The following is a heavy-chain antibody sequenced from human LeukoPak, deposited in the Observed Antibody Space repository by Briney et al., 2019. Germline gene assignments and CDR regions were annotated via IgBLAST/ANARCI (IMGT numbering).Heavy chain of an antibody. D-gene: IGHD1-26*01. J-gene: IGHJ4*02. Sequence: SETLSLTCKVSGYSINSGYYWGWIRQPPGKGLEWVGHMYYRGNTFYNPSLKSRVTISVDTSKNQFSLKLRSVTAADTAVYYCARLCGNYQNYFDYWGQGTLVTVSS. CDR3: ARLCGNYQNYFDY. CDR1: GYSINSGYY. V-gene: IGHV4-38-2*02. CDR2: MYYRGNT.